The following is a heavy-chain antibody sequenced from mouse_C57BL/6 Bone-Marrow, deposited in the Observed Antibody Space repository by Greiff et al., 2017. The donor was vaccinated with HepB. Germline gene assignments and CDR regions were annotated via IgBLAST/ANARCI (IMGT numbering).Heavy chain of an antibody. CDR3: ARSHYYGSSYVGAMDY. Sequence: VQLQQPGTELVKPGASVKLSCKASGYTFTSYWMHWVKQRPGQGLEWIGNINPSNGGTNYNEKFKSKATLTVDKSSSTAYMQLSSLTSEDSAVYYCARSHYYGSSYVGAMDYWGQGTSVTVSS. V-gene: IGHV1-53*01. D-gene: IGHD1-1*01. J-gene: IGHJ4*01. CDR1: GYTFTSYW. CDR2: INPSNGGT.